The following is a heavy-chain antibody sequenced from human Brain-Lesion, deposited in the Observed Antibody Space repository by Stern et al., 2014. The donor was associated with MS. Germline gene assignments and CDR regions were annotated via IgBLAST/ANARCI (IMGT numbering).Heavy chain of an antibody. V-gene: IGHV1-69*01. CDR3: ARDGRHTDNYGLDV. D-gene: IGHD3-9*01. CDR2: IIPVLGIP. Sequence: QVQLVQSGAEVKRPGSSVKVSSQASGGTFNVYAINWLRQAPGQGFEWIGGIIPVLGIPNYAQKFQGRVTITADGSTRTSSMHLNSLRSNDTAVYYCARDGRHTDNYGLDVWGQGTTVVVSS. J-gene: IGHJ6*02. CDR1: GGTFNVYA.